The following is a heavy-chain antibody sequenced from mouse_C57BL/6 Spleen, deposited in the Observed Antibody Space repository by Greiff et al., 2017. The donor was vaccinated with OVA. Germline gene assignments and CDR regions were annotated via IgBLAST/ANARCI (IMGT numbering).Heavy chain of an antibody. V-gene: IGHV5-9*01. CDR2: ISGGGGNT. CDR1: GFTFSSYT. D-gene: IGHD1-1*01. J-gene: IGHJ1*03. CDR3: ARQGGGSSYHWYLDV. Sequence: DVKLVESGGGLVKPGGSLKPSCAASGFTFSSYTMSWVRQTPEKRLEWVATISGGGGNTYYPDSVKGRFTISRDNAKNTLYLQMSSLRSEDTALYYCARQGGGSSYHWYLDVGVTVTKVIVSS.